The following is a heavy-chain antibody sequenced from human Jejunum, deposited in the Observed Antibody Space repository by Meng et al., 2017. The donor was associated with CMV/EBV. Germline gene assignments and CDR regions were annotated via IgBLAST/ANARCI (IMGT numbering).Heavy chain of an antibody. V-gene: IGHV3-23*01. CDR1: GFTFSSYA. CDR3: AKDEGWLLDYAFHI. CDR2: TSVGGTT. D-gene: IGHD5-24*01. J-gene: IGHJ3*02. Sequence: SGFTFSSYAMTWVRQAPGKGLAWVATTSVGGTTYYADSVKGRFTISGDNSKNILYLQMNSLRAEDTAVYYCAKDEGWLLDYAFHIWGQGTMVTVSS.